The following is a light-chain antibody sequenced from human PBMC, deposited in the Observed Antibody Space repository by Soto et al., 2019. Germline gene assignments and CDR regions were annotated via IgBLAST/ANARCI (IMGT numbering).Light chain of an antibody. Sequence: QSVLTQPASVSGSPGQSITISCTGTSSDVGGYNYVSWYQQYPGKAPKLMIYDVSNRPSGVSNRFSGSKSGNTASLTISGLQDEDEADYYCTSYTSSSTLYVFGTGTKVTVL. CDR1: SSDVGGYNY. CDR2: DVS. V-gene: IGLV2-14*01. CDR3: TSYTSSSTLYV. J-gene: IGLJ1*01.